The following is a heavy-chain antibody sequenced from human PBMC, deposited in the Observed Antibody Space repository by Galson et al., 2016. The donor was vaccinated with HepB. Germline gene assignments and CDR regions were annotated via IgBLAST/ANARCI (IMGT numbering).Heavy chain of an antibody. Sequence: PALVKPTQTLTLTCTFSGFSLSTSAVGVGWIRQPPGKALEWLALVYWDDDKRYNPSLNNRLAITKDTSNNQVVLTVTNMDPVDTATYYCGRCSGSYAAYYFDSWGRGALVTVSS. J-gene: IGHJ4*02. CDR3: GRCSGSYAAYYFDS. CDR2: VYWDDDK. D-gene: IGHD1-26*01. V-gene: IGHV2-5*02. CDR1: GFSLSTSAVG.